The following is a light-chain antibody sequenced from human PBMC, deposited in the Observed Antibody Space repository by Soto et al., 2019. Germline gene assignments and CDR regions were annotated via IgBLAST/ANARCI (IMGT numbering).Light chain of an antibody. CDR2: GAS. CDR1: QSVSSKY. Sequence: ETVLTQSPGTLSVSPGGRATLSCRASQSVSSKYLAWYQQIPGQAPRLLIYGASSRATGIPDRFSGSGSGTDFTLTISRVEPEDFGVSYCQQYGDSRYSFGQGTKLEIK. CDR3: QQYGDSRYS. J-gene: IGKJ2*01. V-gene: IGKV3-20*01.